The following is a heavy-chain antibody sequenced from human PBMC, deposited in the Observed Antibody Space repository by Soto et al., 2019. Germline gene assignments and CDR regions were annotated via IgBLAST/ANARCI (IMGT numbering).Heavy chain of an antibody. V-gene: IGHV1-69*01. CDR3: ARDPRGDSTYYYGMDV. J-gene: IGHJ6*02. D-gene: IGHD2-21*01. CDR1: GGTFSSYA. Sequence: QVQLVQSGAEVKKPGSSVKVSCTASGGTFSSYAISWVRQAPGQGLEWMGGIIPIFGTANYAQKFQGRVTITADESTSTAYMELSSLRSEDTAVYYCARDPRGDSTYYYGMDVWGQGTTVTVSS. CDR2: IIPIFGTA.